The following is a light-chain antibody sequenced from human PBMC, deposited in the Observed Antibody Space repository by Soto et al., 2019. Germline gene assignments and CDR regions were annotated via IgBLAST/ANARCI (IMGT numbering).Light chain of an antibody. CDR3: QVWHTSRDHHVV. V-gene: IGLV3-21*02. J-gene: IGLJ2*01. CDR2: DDS. CDR1: NIGSKT. Sequence: SYELTQPPSVSVAPGQTATISCGGNNIGSKTVHWYQQKPGQAPVLVVYDDSDRPSGIPERFSGSNSGNTATLTISGVEAGDEADYYCQVWHTSRDHHVVFGGGTQLTVL.